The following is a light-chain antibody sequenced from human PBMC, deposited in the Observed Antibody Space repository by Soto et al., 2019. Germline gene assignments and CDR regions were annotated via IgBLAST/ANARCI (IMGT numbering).Light chain of an antibody. CDR2: GIS. J-gene: IGKJ1*01. CDR1: QSVSSSY. CDR3: QQYVTSSPRT. V-gene: IGKV3-20*01. Sequence: EILLTHSPGALSLSPGERATLSCRASQSVSSSYLAWYQQKPGQAPRLLMYGISRRATGIPDRFSGSGSGTDFTLTITRLEPEDFAVYYCQQYVTSSPRTFGQGTKVDIK.